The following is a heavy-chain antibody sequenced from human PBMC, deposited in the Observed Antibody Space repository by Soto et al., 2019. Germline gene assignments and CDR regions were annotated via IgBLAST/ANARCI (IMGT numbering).Heavy chain of an antibody. CDR2: ISAYNGNT. CDR3: ARGPTRYGDYYYYGMDV. D-gene: IGHD4-17*01. V-gene: IGHV1-18*01. J-gene: IGHJ6*02. Sequence: QVQLVQSGAEVKKPGASVKVSCKASGYTFTSYGISWVRQAPGQGLEWMGWISAYNGNTNYAQKLQGRVTMTTDTSTSTAYMERRSLRSDDTAVYYCARGPTRYGDYYYYGMDVWGQGTTVTVSS. CDR1: GYTFTSYG.